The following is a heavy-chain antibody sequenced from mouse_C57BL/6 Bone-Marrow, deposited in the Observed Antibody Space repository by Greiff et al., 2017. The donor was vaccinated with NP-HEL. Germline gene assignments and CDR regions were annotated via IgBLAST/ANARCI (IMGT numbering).Heavy chain of an antibody. Sequence: EVKLVESGGDLVKPGGSLKLSCAASGFTFSSYGMSWVRQTPDKRLEWVATISSGGSYTYYPDSVKGRFPISRDNAKTTLYLQMSSLKSEDTAMYYCARHYYAMDYWGQGTSVTASS. CDR1: GFTFSSYG. CDR2: ISSGGSYT. J-gene: IGHJ4*01. CDR3: ARHYYAMDY. V-gene: IGHV5-6*01.